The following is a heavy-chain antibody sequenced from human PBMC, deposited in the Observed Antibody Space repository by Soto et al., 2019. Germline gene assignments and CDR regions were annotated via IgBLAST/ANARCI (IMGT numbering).Heavy chain of an antibody. Sequence: GGSLRLSCASSGFTFINAWMSWVRQAPGKGLEWVGRIKSKTDGGTTDYAAPVKGRFTISRDDSKNTLYLQMNSLKTEDTAVYYCTTPSLTTVVILGDAFDIWGQGTMVTVSS. CDR2: IKSKTDGGTT. CDR1: GFTFINAW. J-gene: IGHJ3*02. D-gene: IGHD4-17*01. V-gene: IGHV3-15*01. CDR3: TTPSLTTVVILGDAFDI.